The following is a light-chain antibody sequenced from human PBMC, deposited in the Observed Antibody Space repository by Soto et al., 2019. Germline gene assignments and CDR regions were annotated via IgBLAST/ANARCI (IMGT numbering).Light chain of an antibody. CDR3: MQGSHWPPIT. Sequence: DVVVTHSPLSLPVTLGQAASISCSSSQSLVHRDGNTYLSWFRQRPGQSPRRLIYEVSNREAGVPDRFSGSGSGTDFTLKISRVEAEDVGLYYCMQGSHWPPITFGQGTRLEI. V-gene: IGKV2-30*02. J-gene: IGKJ5*01. CDR2: EVS. CDR1: QSLVHRDGNTY.